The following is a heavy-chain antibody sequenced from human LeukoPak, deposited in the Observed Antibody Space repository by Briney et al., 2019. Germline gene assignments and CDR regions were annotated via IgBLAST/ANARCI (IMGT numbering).Heavy chain of an antibody. D-gene: IGHD3-22*01. Sequence: GGSLRLSCAASGLTFKIYSMHWVRQPAGKGLEWVAVIGGRGDSIFYADSVKGRFTISRDNSKNTVDLRMSSLRAEDTAIYYCAKDYYETSGYFDSWGQGSLVSVSS. CDR3: AKDYYETSGYFDS. J-gene: IGHJ4*02. V-gene: IGHV3-23*01. CDR1: GLTFKIYS. CDR2: IGGRGDSI.